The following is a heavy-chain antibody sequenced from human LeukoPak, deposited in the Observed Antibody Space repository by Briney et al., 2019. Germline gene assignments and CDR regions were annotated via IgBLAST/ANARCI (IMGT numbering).Heavy chain of an antibody. Sequence: GESLKISCKGSGYSFTSYWIGWVRQMPGKGLEWMGIIYPGDSDTRYSPSFQGQVTISADKSISTAYLQWSSLKASDTAMYYCARRIRSEYCSGGSCYSGLDPWGQGTLVTVSS. D-gene: IGHD2-15*01. J-gene: IGHJ5*02. CDR1: GYSFTSYW. CDR3: ARRIRSEYCSGGSCYSGLDP. V-gene: IGHV5-51*01. CDR2: IYPGDSDT.